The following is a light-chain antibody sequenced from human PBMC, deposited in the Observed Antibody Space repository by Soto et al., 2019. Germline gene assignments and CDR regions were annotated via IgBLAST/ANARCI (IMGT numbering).Light chain of an antibody. Sequence: QSALTQPASVSGSPGQSVIISCTGSSSDVGAYNYVAWYQHQPGKAPKLFISEDNHRPSGISPRFSGSKSGNTASLSISGLQAEDEADYYCSSYTPINTVVFGAGTKLTVL. J-gene: IGLJ3*02. CDR1: SSDVGAYNY. V-gene: IGLV2-14*01. CDR3: SSYTPINTVV. CDR2: EDN.